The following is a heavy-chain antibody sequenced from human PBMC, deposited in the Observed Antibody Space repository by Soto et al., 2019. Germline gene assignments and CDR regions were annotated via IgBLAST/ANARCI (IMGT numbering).Heavy chain of an antibody. CDR2: INPNSGGT. CDR3: ARERVLRYFDWSDAFDI. CDR1: GYTFTGYY. D-gene: IGHD3-9*01. J-gene: IGHJ3*02. V-gene: IGHV1-2*04. Sequence: SVKVSCKASGYTFTGYYMHWVRQAPGQGLEWMGWINPNSGGTNYAQKFQGWVTMTRDTSISTAYMELSRLRSDDTAVYYCARERVLRYFDWSDAFDIWGQGTMVTVSS.